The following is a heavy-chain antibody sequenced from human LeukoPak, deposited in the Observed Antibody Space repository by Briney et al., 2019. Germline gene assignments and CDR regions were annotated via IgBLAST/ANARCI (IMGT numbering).Heavy chain of an antibody. D-gene: IGHD2-21*01. Sequence: GASVKVSCKASGYTFTSYGISWVRQAPGQGLEWMGGFDPEDGETIYAQKFQGGVTMTEDTSTDTAYMELSSLRSEDTAVYYCATESDCGGDPCFDYWGQGALVTVSS. J-gene: IGHJ4*02. CDR3: ATESDCGGDPCFDY. CDR1: GYTFTSYG. V-gene: IGHV1-24*01. CDR2: FDPEDGET.